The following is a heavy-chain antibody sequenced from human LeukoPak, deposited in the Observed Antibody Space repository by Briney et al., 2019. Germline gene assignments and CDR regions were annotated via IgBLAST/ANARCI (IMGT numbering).Heavy chain of an antibody. J-gene: IGHJ4*02. CDR1: GFTFSSYA. CDR2: ISGNGVST. V-gene: IGHV3-23*01. CDR3: AKESPQFDY. Sequence: GGSLRLSCAASGFTFSSYAMSWVRQAPGKGLEWVSVISGNGVSTHYADSVKGRFTISRDNSRNTLYLQMNSLRAEDTAVYYCAKESPQFDYWGQGTLVTVSS.